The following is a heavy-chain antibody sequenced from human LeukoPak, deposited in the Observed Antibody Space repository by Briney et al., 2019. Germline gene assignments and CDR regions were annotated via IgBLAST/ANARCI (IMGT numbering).Heavy chain of an antibody. D-gene: IGHD1-26*01. CDR3: ARARGSYAFDI. CDR2: ISTSGIIT. V-gene: IGHV3-11*05. CDR1: GFTLSDYY. J-gene: IGHJ3*02. Sequence: GALRLSFSASGFTLSDYYMSWIRQAPRKGLECISYISTSGIITNCADSVKGRFTISRDNAKNSLSLQMNSLRAEDTAVYYCARARGSYAFDIWGQGTMVTVSS.